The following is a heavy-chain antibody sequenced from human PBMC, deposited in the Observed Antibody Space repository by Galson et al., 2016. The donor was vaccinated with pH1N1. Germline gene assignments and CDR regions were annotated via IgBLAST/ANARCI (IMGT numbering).Heavy chain of an antibody. CDR3: ATKTGSSVMDV. CDR1: GGTLSRHT. CDR2: ILPIVGIT. Sequence: SVKVSCKASGGTLSRHTISWVRQAPGQGLEWMGRILPIVGITNYAQKLQGRVTIIADRFTSTVSMELSGLTSDDTAVYYCATKTGSSVMDVWDQGTTVTVPS. V-gene: IGHV1-69*02. J-gene: IGHJ6*02. D-gene: IGHD3-10*01.